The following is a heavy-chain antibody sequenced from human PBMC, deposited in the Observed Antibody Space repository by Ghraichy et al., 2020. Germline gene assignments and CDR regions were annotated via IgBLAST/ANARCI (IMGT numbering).Heavy chain of an antibody. J-gene: IGHJ6*04. CDR3: AGDRLPGSYRGLHV. Sequence: GGSLRLSCEVSGLTFSSYWMSWVRQAPGKGLEWVANIKQDGSEKYYVDSVKGRFTISRDNADNSLYLQLNSLRDEDTAVYYCAGDRLPGSYRGLHVWGKGTTVNVCS. CDR1: GLTFSSYW. CDR2: IKQDGSEK. D-gene: IGHD7-27*01. V-gene: IGHV3-7*03.